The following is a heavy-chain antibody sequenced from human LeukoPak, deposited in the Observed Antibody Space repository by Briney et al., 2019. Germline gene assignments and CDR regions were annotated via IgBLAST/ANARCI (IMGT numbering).Heavy chain of an antibody. J-gene: IGHJ4*02. Sequence: SQTLSLTCAISGDSVSTASNAWYWIRQSPSRGLEWLGRTCYNSKLYTDYAVSVSGRTTINPEPSRNQLSLQLSFVTPQNTAENSCARDEGGYNYGIDYWGQGTLVTVSS. V-gene: IGHV6-1*01. D-gene: IGHD5-24*01. CDR2: TCYNSKLYT. CDR1: GDSVSTASNA. CDR3: ARDEGGYNYGIDY.